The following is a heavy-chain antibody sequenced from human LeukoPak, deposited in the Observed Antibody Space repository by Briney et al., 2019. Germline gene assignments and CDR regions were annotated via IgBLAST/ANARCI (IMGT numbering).Heavy chain of an antibody. V-gene: IGHV4-34*01. CDR2: INARGDT. CDR1: GWSFNDHY. CDR3: ARGQVPAARGYNWFDP. D-gene: IGHD2-2*01. J-gene: IGHJ5*02. Sequence: SETLSLTCAVYGWSFNDHYWNWIRQPPGHGLKWIGEINARGDTNFNPSLESRVTISVDTSKNQFSLTLRSMIAADTAVYCCARGQVPAARGYNWFDPWGQGTLVTVSS.